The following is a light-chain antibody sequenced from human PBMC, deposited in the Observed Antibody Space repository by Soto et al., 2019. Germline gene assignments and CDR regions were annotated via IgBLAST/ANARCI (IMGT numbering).Light chain of an antibody. J-gene: IGLJ1*01. CDR3: SVYTRTSTYV. Sequence: QSALTQPRSVSGSPGQSVTISCSGTIDDVTAYYRVSWYQQTPGTAPKLMIYDVSNRPSGVPDRFSGSRSGNTASLTISGLQAEDDGDYYCSVYTRTSTYVFGTGTKVTVL. V-gene: IGLV2-18*01. CDR1: IDDVTAYYR. CDR2: DVS.